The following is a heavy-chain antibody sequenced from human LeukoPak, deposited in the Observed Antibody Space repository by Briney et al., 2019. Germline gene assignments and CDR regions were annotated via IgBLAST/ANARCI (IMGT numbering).Heavy chain of an antibody. CDR3: AREGYYDSSGYLADGAFDI. Sequence: PGGSLRLSCAASGFTFSSYAMHWVRQAPGKGLEWAAVISYDGSNKYYADSVKGRFTISRDNSKNTLYLQMNSLRAEDTAVYYCAREGYYDSSGYLADGAFDIWGQGTMVTVSS. CDR2: ISYDGSNK. J-gene: IGHJ3*02. V-gene: IGHV3-30-3*01. D-gene: IGHD3-22*01. CDR1: GFTFSSYA.